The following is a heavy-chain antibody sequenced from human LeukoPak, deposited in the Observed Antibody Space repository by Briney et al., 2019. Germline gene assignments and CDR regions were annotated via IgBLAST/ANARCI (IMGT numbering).Heavy chain of an antibody. Sequence: PSETLSLTCTVSGGSISSYYWSCIRQPAGKGLEWIGRIYTSGSTNYNPSLKSRVTMSVDTSKNQFSLKLSSVTAADTAVYYCARMKNTMVRGVIIDYWGQGTLVTVSS. CDR3: ARMKNTMVRGVIIDY. CDR2: IYTSGST. V-gene: IGHV4-4*07. CDR1: GGSISSYY. D-gene: IGHD3-10*01. J-gene: IGHJ4*02.